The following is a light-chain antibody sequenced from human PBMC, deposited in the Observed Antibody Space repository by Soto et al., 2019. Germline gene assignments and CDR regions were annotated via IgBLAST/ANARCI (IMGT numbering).Light chain of an antibody. V-gene: IGKV1-39*01. CDR1: QRISTH. Sequence: DIPLTQSPSSLSASLGDTVTITCRASQRISTHLNWYQQRPGKAPRLLIFDTSGLQGGVPSRFSGSKSGTEFNLTINGLQPDDFASYYCQQSYSEPPLSVGGVTKVEIK. CDR2: DTS. CDR3: QQSYSEPPLS. J-gene: IGKJ4*01.